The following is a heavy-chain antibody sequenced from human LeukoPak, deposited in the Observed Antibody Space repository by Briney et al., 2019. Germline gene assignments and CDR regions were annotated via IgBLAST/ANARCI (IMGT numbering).Heavy chain of an antibody. CDR2: ISYDGSNK. J-gene: IGHJ4*02. V-gene: IGHV3-30*03. Sequence: PGGALRLSCAASGFTFSSYSMNWVRQAPGKGREWVVVISYDGSNKYYADSVKGRFTISRDNSKNTLYLQMNSLRAEDTAVYYCARAAGTRTGYFDYWGQGTLVTVSS. CDR1: GFTFSSYS. D-gene: IGHD6-13*01. CDR3: ARAAGTRTGYFDY.